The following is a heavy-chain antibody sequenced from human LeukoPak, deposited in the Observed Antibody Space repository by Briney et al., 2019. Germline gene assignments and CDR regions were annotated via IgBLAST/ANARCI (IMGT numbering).Heavy chain of an antibody. V-gene: IGHV1-18*01. J-gene: IGHJ5*02. CDR2: ISAYNGNT. CDR1: GYTFTSYG. Sequence: GASVKVSCKASGYTFTSYGISWVRQAPGQGLEWMGWISAYNGNTNYAQKLQGRVTMTTDTSTSTAYMELRSLRSEDTAVYYCARDPVGGYPSVVDWFDPWGQGTLVTVSS. D-gene: IGHD3-22*01. CDR3: ARDPVGGYPSVVDWFDP.